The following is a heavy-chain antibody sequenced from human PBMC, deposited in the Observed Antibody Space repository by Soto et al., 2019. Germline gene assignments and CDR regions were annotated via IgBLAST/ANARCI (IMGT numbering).Heavy chain of an antibody. D-gene: IGHD6-13*01. CDR2: ISSNGGST. CDR3: ARGASIGSSWYRGFVRFDP. J-gene: IGHJ5*02. V-gene: IGHV3-64*01. Sequence: GGSMILSCAASGFNFSSYSMHWVRQAPGKGLEYVSAISSNGGSTYYANSVKGRFTISRDNSKNTLYLQMGSLRAEDMAVYYCARGASIGSSWYRGFVRFDPWGQGTLVTVSS. CDR1: GFNFSSYS.